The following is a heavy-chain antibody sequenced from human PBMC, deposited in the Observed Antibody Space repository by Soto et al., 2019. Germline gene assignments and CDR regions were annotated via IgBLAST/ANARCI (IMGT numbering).Heavy chain of an antibody. J-gene: IGHJ4*02. Sequence: PSETLSLTCTVSGGSISSYYWSWIRQPPGKGLEWIGYIYYSGSTNYNPSLKSRVTISVDTSKNQFSLKLSSVTAADTAVYYCARQVFVLWSGEFPLHFDYWGQGSPVPGSS. CDR1: GGSISSYY. V-gene: IGHV4-59*08. CDR2: IYYSGST. D-gene: IGHD3-10*01. CDR3: ARQVFVLWSGEFPLHFDY.